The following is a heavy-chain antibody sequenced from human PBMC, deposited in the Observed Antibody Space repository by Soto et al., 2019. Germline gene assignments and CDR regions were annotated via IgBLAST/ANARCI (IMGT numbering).Heavy chain of an antibody. J-gene: IGHJ6*02. Sequence: QVQLVQSGAEVKKPGASVKVSCKASGYTFTSYGISWVRQAPGQGLEWMGWISAYNGNTNYAQKLQGRVTMTTDTSTSTGYMELRSLRSDDTAVYYCARDILTGPYYYYGMDVWGQGTTVTVSS. D-gene: IGHD3-9*01. CDR1: GYTFTSYG. CDR3: ARDILTGPYYYYGMDV. CDR2: ISAYNGNT. V-gene: IGHV1-18*01.